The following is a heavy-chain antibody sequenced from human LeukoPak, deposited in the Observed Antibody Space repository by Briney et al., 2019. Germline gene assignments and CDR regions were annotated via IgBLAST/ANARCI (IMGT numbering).Heavy chain of an antibody. CDR3: ARYTSLGYGSGSSVWFDP. CDR2: IYYSGST. D-gene: IGHD3-10*01. J-gene: IGHJ5*02. V-gene: IGHV4-31*03. CDR1: GGSISSGGYS. Sequence: SETPSLTCTVSGGSISSGGYSWSWIRQHPGKGLEWIGYIYYSGSTYYNPSLKSRVTISVDTSKNQFSLTLSSVTAADTAVYYCARYTSLGYGSGSSVWFDPWGQGTLVTVSS.